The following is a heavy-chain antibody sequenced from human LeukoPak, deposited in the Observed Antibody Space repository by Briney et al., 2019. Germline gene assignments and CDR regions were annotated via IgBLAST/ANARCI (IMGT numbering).Heavy chain of an antibody. Sequence: HPGGSLRLSCAASGFTFSDHYMDWVRQAPGKGLGWVGRTRNKANSYTTEYAASVKGRFTISRDDSKNSLYLQMNSLKTEDTAVYYRARDVGANTDYWGQGTLVTVSS. CDR1: GFTFSDHY. J-gene: IGHJ4*02. CDR3: ARDVGANTDY. CDR2: TRNKANSYTT. V-gene: IGHV3-72*01. D-gene: IGHD1-26*01.